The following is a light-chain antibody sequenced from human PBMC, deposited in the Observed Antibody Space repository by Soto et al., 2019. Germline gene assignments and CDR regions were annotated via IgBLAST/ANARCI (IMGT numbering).Light chain of an antibody. Sequence: QSALTQPAPVSGSPGQSITISCTGTSSDVGGYDYVSWYQHHPGKAPKLMIYDVSNRPSGVSNRFSGSKSGNTASLTISGLQAEDEADYYCSSYPSSSLYVFGTGTKVTVL. V-gene: IGLV2-14*03. J-gene: IGLJ1*01. CDR1: SSDVGGYDY. CDR2: DVS. CDR3: SSYPSSSLYV.